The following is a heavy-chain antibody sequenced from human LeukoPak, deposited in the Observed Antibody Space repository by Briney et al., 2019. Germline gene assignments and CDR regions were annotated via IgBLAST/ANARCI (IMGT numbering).Heavy chain of an antibody. V-gene: IGHV3-33*01. J-gene: IGHJ5*02. CDR2: IWRGGNYK. Sequence: GGYLRLSCSASGFDFRMHAMHGDRQAPGKGLEWVAMIWRGGNYKFYVDAVKGRCTISRDDFRSPFYLQMDSLTADDTAVYYCVTDPPDSGWAFWSWGQGALVTVSA. CDR1: GFDFRMHA. CDR3: VTDPPDSGWAFWS. D-gene: IGHD6-19*01.